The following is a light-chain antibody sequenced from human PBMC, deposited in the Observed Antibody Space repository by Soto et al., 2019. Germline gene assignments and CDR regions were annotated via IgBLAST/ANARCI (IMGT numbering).Light chain of an antibody. J-gene: IGKJ1*01. CDR2: DAS. Sequence: LQMNQSPSTLSASVGDRVTITCRASQSISSWLAWYQQKPGKAPKLLIYDASSLESGVPSRFSGSGSGTDFTLTISSLQPEDFATYYCQQSYSTPWTFGQGTKLDIK. CDR1: QSISSW. CDR3: QQSYSTPWT. V-gene: IGKV1-5*01.